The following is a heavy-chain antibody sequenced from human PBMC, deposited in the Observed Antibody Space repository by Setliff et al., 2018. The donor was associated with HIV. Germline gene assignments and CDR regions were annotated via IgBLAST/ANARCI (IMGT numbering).Heavy chain of an antibody. CDR1: GYFISNGYY. V-gene: IGHV4-38-2*02. D-gene: IGHD3-22*01. CDR2: IYQNGDT. Sequence: SETLSLTCSVSGYFISNGYYWGWIRQPPGKGLEWVGTIYQNGDTYYSPSLESRVSVSMDMSRNQFSVKLNSATAADTAVYYCARQAWHYDRDGYFIDYWGQGKLVTVSS. CDR3: ARQAWHYDRDGYFIDY. J-gene: IGHJ4*02.